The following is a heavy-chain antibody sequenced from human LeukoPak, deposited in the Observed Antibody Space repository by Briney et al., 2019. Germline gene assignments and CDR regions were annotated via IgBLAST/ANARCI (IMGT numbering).Heavy chain of an antibody. J-gene: IGHJ4*02. V-gene: IGHV1-2*02. CDR1: GYTFTGYY. D-gene: IGHD3-10*01. CDR2: INPNSGGT. Sequence: GASVRVSCKASGYTFTGYYMHWVRQAPGQGLEWMGWINPNSGGTNYAQKFQGRVTMTRDTSISTAYMELSRLRSDDTAVYYCARDYYGSGSYYNVLYYFDYWGQGTLVTVSS. CDR3: ARDYYGSGSYYNVLYYFDY.